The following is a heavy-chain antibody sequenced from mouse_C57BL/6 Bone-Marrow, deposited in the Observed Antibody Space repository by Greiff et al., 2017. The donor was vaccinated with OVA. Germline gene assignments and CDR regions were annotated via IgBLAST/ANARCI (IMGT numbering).Heavy chain of an antibody. Sequence: VQLQQSGAELVRPGASVKLSCTASGFNIKDDYMHWVKQRPEQGLEWIGWIDPENGDTDYASKFQGKATITADPYSNTAYLQLSSLTSEDTAVYYCTTWDYYGSSYNFFDYWGQGTTLTVSS. D-gene: IGHD1-1*01. J-gene: IGHJ2*01. CDR2: IDPENGDT. CDR1: GFNIKDDY. CDR3: TTWDYYGSSYNFFDY. V-gene: IGHV14-4*01.